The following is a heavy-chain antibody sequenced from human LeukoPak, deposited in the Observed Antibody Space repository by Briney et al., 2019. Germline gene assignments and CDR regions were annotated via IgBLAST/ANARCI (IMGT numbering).Heavy chain of an antibody. V-gene: IGHV1-18*01. J-gene: IGHJ5*02. CDR1: GYTFTSYG. D-gene: IGHD6-13*01. CDR2: ISAYNGNT. CDR3: ARDGAAAGTGGSYWFDP. Sequence: ASVKVSCKASGYTFTSYGISWVRQAPGQGLEWMGWISAYNGNTNYAQKLQGRVTMTTDTSTSTAYMELRSLRSDDTAVYYCARDGAAAGTGGSYWFDPWGQGTLVTVSS.